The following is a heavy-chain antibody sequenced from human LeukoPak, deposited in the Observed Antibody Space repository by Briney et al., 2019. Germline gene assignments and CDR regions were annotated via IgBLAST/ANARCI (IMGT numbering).Heavy chain of an antibody. J-gene: IGHJ6*02. D-gene: IGHD1-14*01. CDR1: GFTFSSYA. V-gene: IGHV3-23*01. Sequence: GGSLRLSCAASGFTFSSYAMSWVRQAPGKGLEWVSGISGTTSGTYYADSVKGRFTISRDNSKNTLFLRVNSLRAEDTAVYYCAKVRTYFYHGLDVWGQGTTVTVSS. CDR3: AKVRTYFYHGLDV. CDR2: ISGTTSGT.